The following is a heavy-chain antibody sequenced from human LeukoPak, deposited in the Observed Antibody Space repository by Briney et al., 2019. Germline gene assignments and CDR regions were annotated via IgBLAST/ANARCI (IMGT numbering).Heavy chain of an antibody. J-gene: IGHJ1*01. V-gene: IGHV4-59*01. CDR2: IYYSGST. D-gene: IGHD5-24*01. CDR1: GGSISSYY. Sequence: SETLSLTCTVSGGSISSYYWSWIRQPPGKGLEWIGYIYYSGSTNYNPSLKSRVTISVDASKNQFSLKLSSVTAADTAVYYCARGNGDGYGTFQHWGQGTLVTVSS. CDR3: ARGNGDGYGTFQH.